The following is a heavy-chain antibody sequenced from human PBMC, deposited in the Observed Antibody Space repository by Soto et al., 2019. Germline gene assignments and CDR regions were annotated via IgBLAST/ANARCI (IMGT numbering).Heavy chain of an antibody. J-gene: IGHJ6*02. D-gene: IGHD6-19*01. CDR2: INHSGST. V-gene: IGHV4-34*01. Sequence: QVQLQQWGAGLMKPSETLSLTCAVYGGSFNYYWTWIRQLPGKGLEWIGEINHSGSTNYNPSLKSRVTISVDTSKNQFSLKLSSVTAADTAVYYCARASGGMDVWGQGTTVTVSS. CDR1: GGSFNYY. CDR3: ARASGGMDV.